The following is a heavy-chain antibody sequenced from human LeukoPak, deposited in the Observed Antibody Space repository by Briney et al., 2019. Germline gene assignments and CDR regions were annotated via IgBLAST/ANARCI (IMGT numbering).Heavy chain of an antibody. CDR2: IYHSGST. J-gene: IGHJ6*03. CDR1: GGSISSYY. CDR3: ARDEIAVADSRYMDV. V-gene: IGHV4-59*01. D-gene: IGHD6-19*01. Sequence: SETLSLTCSVSGGSISSYYWSWIRQPPGKGLEWIGYIYHSGSTNYNPSLKSRVTISVDTSKNQFSLKLSSVTAADTAVYYCARDEIAVADSRYMDVWGKGTTVTVSS.